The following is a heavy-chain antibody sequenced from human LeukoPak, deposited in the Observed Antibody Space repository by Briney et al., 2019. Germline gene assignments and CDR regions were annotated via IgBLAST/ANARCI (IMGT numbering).Heavy chain of an antibody. CDR2: IRYDGSNK. CDR3: AKTESGYSGYDNFDY. CDR1: GFTFSSYG. D-gene: IGHD5-12*01. V-gene: IGHV3-30*02. Sequence: GGSLRLSCAASGFTFSSYGMHWVRQAPGKGLEWVAFIRYDGSNKYYADSVKGRFTISRDNSKNTLYLQMNSLRAEDTAVYYCAKTESGYSGYDNFDYWGQGTLVTVSS. J-gene: IGHJ4*02.